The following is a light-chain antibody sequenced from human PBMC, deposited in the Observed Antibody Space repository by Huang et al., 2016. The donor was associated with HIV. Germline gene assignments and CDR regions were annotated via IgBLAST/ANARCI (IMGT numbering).Light chain of an antibody. CDR1: QSISNN. Sequence: EIVMTQSPATLSVSPGERATLSCRASQSISNNLAWYQQKPGQAPRLLIYGASTRATGIPARLTGSGSGTVFTLTINSLQSEDFAVYYCQQYNNWPPEETFGPGTQADMK. V-gene: IGKV3-15*01. J-gene: IGKJ3*01. CDR3: QQYNNWPPEET. CDR2: GAS.